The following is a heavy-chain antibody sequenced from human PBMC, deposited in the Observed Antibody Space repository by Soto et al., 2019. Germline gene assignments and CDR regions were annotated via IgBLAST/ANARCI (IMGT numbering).Heavy chain of an antibody. V-gene: IGHV4-39*01. CDR3: ARHSSGYLYWFAP. CDR1: AGSISSSSYY. D-gene: IGHD6-19*01. Sequence: QLQLQESGPGLVKPSETLSLTCTVSAGSISSSSYYWGWIRQPPGKGLEWIGRIYYSGSTYYNPSSKRRVTISGHTSKHQFSPKLSSVTAADTAVYYCARHSSGYLYWFAPWGQGTLVTVSS. J-gene: IGHJ5*02. CDR2: IYYSGST.